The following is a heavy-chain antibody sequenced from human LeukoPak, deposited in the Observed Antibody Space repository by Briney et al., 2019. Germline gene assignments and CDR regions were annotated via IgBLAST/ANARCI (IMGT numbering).Heavy chain of an antibody. CDR3: TRPGEGWIHFDY. Sequence: GGSLRLSCAASGFTFSGSAMHWVRHAPGKGLAWVGRIGSKANGYATSHAASVKGRFTISRDHSKNTEYLQMNSLKTEDTAMYYCTRPGEGWIHFDYWGQGTLVTVSS. CDR2: IGSKANGYAT. CDR1: GFTFSGSA. D-gene: IGHD5-18*01. J-gene: IGHJ4*02. V-gene: IGHV3-73*01.